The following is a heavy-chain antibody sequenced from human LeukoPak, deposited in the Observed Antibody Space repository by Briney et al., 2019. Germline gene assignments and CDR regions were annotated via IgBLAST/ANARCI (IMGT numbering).Heavy chain of an antibody. CDR3: ARQSDNWNYADDY. D-gene: IGHD1-7*01. CDR2: IIPIFGTA. CDR1: GGTFSSYA. V-gene: IGHV1-69*06. J-gene: IGHJ4*02. Sequence: GSSVKVSCKASGGTFSSYAISWVRQAPGQGLEWMGGIIPIFGTANYAQKFQGRVTITADKPTSTAYMELSSLRSEDTAVYYCARQSDNWNYADDYWGQGTLVTVSS.